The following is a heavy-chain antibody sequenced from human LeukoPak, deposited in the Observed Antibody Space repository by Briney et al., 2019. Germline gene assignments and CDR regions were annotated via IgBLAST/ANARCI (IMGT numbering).Heavy chain of an antibody. CDR3: ARHMGTYGGDCYSCGMDV. Sequence: GESLKISCKDSGYIFSNYWIGWVRQLPGTGLEWMGIIYPGDSLGDSNPRYSPSFQGQVTISADKSISTAYLQWSSLKASDTAMYYCARHMGTYGGDCYSCGMDVWGQGTTVTVSS. V-gene: IGHV5-51*01. CDR2: IYPGDSLGDSNP. CDR1: GYIFSNYW. D-gene: IGHD2-21*02. J-gene: IGHJ6*02.